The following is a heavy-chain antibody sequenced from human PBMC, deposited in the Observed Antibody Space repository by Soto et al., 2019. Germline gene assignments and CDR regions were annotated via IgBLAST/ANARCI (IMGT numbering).Heavy chain of an antibody. CDR3: AKGGDDMITFGGVIAPFDY. CDR2: ISGSGGST. J-gene: IGHJ4*02. CDR1: GFTFSSYA. D-gene: IGHD3-16*02. Sequence: PGGSLRLSCAASGFTFSSYAMSWVRQAPGKGLEWVSAISGSGGSTYYADSVKGRCTISRDNSKNTLYLQMNSLRAEDTAVYYCAKGGDDMITFGGVIAPFDYWGQGTLVTVSS. V-gene: IGHV3-23*01.